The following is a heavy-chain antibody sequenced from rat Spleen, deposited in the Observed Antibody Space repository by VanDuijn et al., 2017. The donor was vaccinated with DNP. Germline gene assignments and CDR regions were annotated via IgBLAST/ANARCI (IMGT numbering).Heavy chain of an antibody. CDR1: GFIFSDYW. D-gene: IGHD1-9*01. V-gene: IGHV5-31*01. J-gene: IGHJ2*01. CDR3: TRLAILRVYLRYYFDY. Sequence: EVQLVESGGGPVQPGRSLKVSCVASGFIFSDYWMTWIRQAPGKGLEWVAYISYDGGSTYYRDPVKGRFTISRDNAKSTLYLQMDSLRSEDTATYYCTRLAILRVYLRYYFDYWGQGVMVTVSS. CDR2: ISYDGGST.